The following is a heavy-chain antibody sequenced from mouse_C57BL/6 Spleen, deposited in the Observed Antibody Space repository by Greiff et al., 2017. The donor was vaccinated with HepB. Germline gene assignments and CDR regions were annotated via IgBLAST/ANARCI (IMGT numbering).Heavy chain of an antibody. CDR1: GFTFSDAW. CDR2: IRNKANNHAT. D-gene: IGHD2-3*01. Sequence: EVQLQESGGGLVQPGGSMKLSCAASGFTFSDAWMDWVRQSPEKGLEWVAEIRNKANNHATYYAESVKGRFTISRDDSKSSVYLQMNSLRAEDTGIYYCTRTGYLREYYFDYWGQGTTLTVSS. J-gene: IGHJ2*01. CDR3: TRTGYLREYYFDY. V-gene: IGHV6-6*01.